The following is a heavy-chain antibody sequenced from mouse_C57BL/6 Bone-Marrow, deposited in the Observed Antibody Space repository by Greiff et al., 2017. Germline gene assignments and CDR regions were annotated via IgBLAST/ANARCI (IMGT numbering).Heavy chain of an antibody. V-gene: IGHV1-42*01. CDR1: GYSFTGYY. CDR2: INPSTGGT. D-gene: IGHD2-4*01. Sequence: EVQLQQSGPELVKPGASVKISCKASGYSFTGYYMNWVKQSPEKSLEWIGEINPSTGGTTYNQKFKAKATLTVDKSSSTAYMQLKSLTSEDTAVYYGARGGYDYDGPYYYAIDYWGQGTSVTVSS. J-gene: IGHJ4*01. CDR3: ARGGYDYDGPYYYAIDY.